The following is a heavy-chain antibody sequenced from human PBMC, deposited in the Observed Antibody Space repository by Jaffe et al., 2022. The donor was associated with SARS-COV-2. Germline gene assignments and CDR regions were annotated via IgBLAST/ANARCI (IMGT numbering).Heavy chain of an antibody. V-gene: IGHV4-59*02. CDR2: MYYSGST. CDR1: DASVSRYY. Sequence: QVQLQESGPGLVRPSETLSLTCTVSDASVSRYYWSWIRQPPGKGLEWIGDMYYSGSTNYNPSLKSRVTMSVDTSKNQFSLKLSSVTAADTAVYYCARAAYSYGPFFDYWGQGTLVTVSS. D-gene: IGHD5-18*01. J-gene: IGHJ4*02. CDR3: ARAAYSYGPFFDY.